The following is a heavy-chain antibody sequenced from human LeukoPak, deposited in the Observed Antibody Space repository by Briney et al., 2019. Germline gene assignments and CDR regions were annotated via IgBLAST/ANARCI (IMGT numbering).Heavy chain of an antibody. J-gene: IGHJ4*02. CDR2: VNSDGSWT. Sequence: GGSLRLSCAASGNYWMHWVRQAPGKGLVWVSHVNSDGSWTSHADSVKGRFTISRDNDKNSLFLQMDSLRVEDTAVYFCARDLTVGASHKSDYWGQGTLVTVSS. CDR3: ARDLTVGASHKSDY. CDR1: GNYW. V-gene: IGHV3-74*01. D-gene: IGHD4-11*01.